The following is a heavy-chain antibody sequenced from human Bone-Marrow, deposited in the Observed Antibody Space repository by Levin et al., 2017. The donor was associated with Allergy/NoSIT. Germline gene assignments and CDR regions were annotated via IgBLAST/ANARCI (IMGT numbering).Heavy chain of an antibody. CDR3: PRGGGKRRVAFDI. J-gene: IGHJ3*02. V-gene: IGHV4-59*01. CDR2: IFHSGSA. Sequence: KASETLSLTCVVSGGAISNYYWSWIRQPPETGLQWIGYIFHSGSANYNPSLKSRVTISVDTSKNQFSLKLSSVTAADTALYYCPRGGGKRRVAFDIWGQGTMVTVSS. D-gene: IGHD2-15*01. CDR1: GGAISNYY.